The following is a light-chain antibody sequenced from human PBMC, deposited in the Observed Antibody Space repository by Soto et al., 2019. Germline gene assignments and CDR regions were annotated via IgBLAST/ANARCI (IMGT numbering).Light chain of an antibody. Sequence: DIQMRQSPSSLSAAVGDRVTITWRASQSISNYLGWYQQKPGKATKLLIYAASRLQSGGPSRLSGSGSGTEFTITISSLQPDDFATYYCQHYHSYSEAFGQGTQVDIK. CDR3: QHYHSYSEA. CDR2: AAS. V-gene: IGKV1-16*01. J-gene: IGKJ1*01. CDR1: QSISNY.